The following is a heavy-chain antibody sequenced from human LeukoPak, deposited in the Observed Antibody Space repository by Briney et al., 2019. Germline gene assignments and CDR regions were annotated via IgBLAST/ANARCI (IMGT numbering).Heavy chain of an antibody. V-gene: IGHV3-15*01. CDR1: GFTFNNAW. CDR3: TTEYNFNYYASSGYYY. CDR2: IKSKTDGGTT. J-gene: IGHJ4*02. Sequence: GGSLRLSCAASGFTFNNAWMSWVRQAPGKGLEWVGRIKSKTDGGTTDYAAPVKGRFTISRDDSKNTLYLQMNSLKTEDTAVYYCTTEYNFNYYASSGYYYWGQGTLVTVSS. D-gene: IGHD3-22*01.